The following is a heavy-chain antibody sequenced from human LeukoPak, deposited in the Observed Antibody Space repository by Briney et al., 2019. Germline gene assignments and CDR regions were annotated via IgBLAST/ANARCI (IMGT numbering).Heavy chain of an antibody. CDR1: GGSIMSSYYY. D-gene: IGHD3-22*01. V-gene: IGHV4-31*03. Sequence: SETLSLTCTVSGGSIMSSYYYWGWIRKHPGKGLEWIGYIYYSGSTYYNPSLKSRVTISVDTSKNQFSLKLSSVTAADTAVYYCARSGDSSGYYDYDYWGQGTLVTVSS. CDR2: IYYSGST. CDR3: ARSGDSSGYYDYDY. J-gene: IGHJ4*02.